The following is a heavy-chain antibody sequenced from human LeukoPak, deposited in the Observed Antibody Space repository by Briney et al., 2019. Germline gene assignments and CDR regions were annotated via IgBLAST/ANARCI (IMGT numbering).Heavy chain of an antibody. CDR2: IKQDGSEK. J-gene: IGHJ3*02. Sequence: GGSLRLSCAASGFTFSSYWMSWVRQAPGKGLEWVANIKQDGSEKYHVDSVKGRFTISRDNAKNSLYLQMNSLRAEDTAVYYCARYVDTAMVTGAFDIWGQGTMVTVSS. V-gene: IGHV3-7*01. CDR1: GFTFSSYW. CDR3: ARYVDTAMVTGAFDI. D-gene: IGHD5-18*01.